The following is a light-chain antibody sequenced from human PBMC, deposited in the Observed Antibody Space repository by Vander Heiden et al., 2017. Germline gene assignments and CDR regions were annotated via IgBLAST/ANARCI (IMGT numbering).Light chain of an antibody. CDR3: QQSYSTPYT. Sequence: DIQMTQSPSSLSASVGDRVTIPCRASQSISSYLNWYQQKPGKAPKVLSEAGSRWESGVQARFSGSGSGTDFTLTISSLQPENCATYYWQQSYSTPYTFGQGTKLEIK. CDR1: QSISSY. J-gene: IGKJ2*01. V-gene: IGKV1-39*01. CDR2: AGS.